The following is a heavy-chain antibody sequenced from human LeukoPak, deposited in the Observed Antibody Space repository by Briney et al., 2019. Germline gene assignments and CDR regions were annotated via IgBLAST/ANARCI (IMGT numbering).Heavy chain of an antibody. J-gene: IGHJ3*01. CDR3: AGGHSSGSYFNAYHL. CDR2: VYSGGST. D-gene: IGHD3-22*01. CDR1: EFTVSSNS. Sequence: GGSLRLSCAASEFTVSSNSMSWVRQAPGEGLEWVSGVYSGGSTFYADSVKGRFIISRDSSKTTLYLQMNTLRAEDTAVYYCAGGHSSGSYFNAYHLWGQGAMVTVSS. V-gene: IGHV3-53*01.